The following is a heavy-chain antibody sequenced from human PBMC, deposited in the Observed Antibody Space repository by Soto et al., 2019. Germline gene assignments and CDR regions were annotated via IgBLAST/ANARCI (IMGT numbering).Heavy chain of an antibody. J-gene: IGHJ3*02. V-gene: IGHV1-3*01. CDR1: GYTFTSYA. CDR2: INAGNGNT. D-gene: IGHD5-12*01. CDR3: AGKGGATPPNYAFDI. Sequence: QVQLVQSGAEVKKPGASVKVSCKASGYTFTSYAMHWVRQAPGQRLEWMGWINAGNGNTKYSQKFQGRITNTRDTSASTAYMELGRLRSEDTAVYFCAGKGGATPPNYAFDIWGQGTMVTVSS.